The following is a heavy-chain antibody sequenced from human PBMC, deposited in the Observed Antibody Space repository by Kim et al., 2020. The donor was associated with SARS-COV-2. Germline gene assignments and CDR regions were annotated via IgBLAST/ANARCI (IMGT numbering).Heavy chain of an antibody. J-gene: IGHJ4*02. Sequence: SVRGRYTISRDNSQNPLYLQMSRRRAEDTAVYYCATDRYGGNPIYYFDYWGQGTLVTVSS. V-gene: IGHV3-30*07. D-gene: IGHD4-17*01. CDR3: ATDRYGGNPIYYFDY.